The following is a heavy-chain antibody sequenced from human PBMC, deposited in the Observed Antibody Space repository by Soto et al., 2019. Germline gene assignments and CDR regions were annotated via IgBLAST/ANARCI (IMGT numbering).Heavy chain of an antibody. CDR1: GGTISGYY. J-gene: IGHJ4*02. D-gene: IGHD3-3*01. CDR3: AGGQRLYDGLEH. V-gene: IGHV4-4*07. Sequence: PSSNLSVTCTFTGGTISGYYWTWIRQSAGGGLEWIGRIYSSGSTNYNPSLKSRVTISLDTSMNHFSLRLSSVTAADTAVYYCAGGQRLYDGLEHRGQGPVVT. CDR2: IYSSGST.